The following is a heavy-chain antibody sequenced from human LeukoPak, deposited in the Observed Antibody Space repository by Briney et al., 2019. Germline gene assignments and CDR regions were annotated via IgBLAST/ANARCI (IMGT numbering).Heavy chain of an antibody. CDR1: GFTFSAYP. CDR2: ITSNGGST. Sequence: GGSLRLSCSASGFTFSAYPMHWVRQAPGKGLEYVSAITSNGGSTYYADSVKGRFTISRDNSKNTLYLQMSSLRPEDTAVYYCVKEYGISWYNCGQGTLVTVSS. D-gene: IGHD6-13*01. V-gene: IGHV3-64D*09. J-gene: IGHJ4*02. CDR3: VKEYGISWYN.